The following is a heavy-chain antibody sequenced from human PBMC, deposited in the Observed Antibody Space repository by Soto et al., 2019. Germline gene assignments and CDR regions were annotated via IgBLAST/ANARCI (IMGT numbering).Heavy chain of an antibody. CDR3: ARDAGYCTNGVCPSYDAFDI. CDR2: IYHSGST. V-gene: IGHV4-4*02. Sequence: PSETLSLTCAVSCGYISSSNWWSWVRQPPGKGLEWIGEIYHSGSTNYNPSLKSRVTISVDKSKNQFSLKLSSVTAADTAVYYCARDAGYCTNGVCPSYDAFDIWGQGTMVTVSS. D-gene: IGHD2-8*01. CDR1: CGYISSSNW. J-gene: IGHJ3*02.